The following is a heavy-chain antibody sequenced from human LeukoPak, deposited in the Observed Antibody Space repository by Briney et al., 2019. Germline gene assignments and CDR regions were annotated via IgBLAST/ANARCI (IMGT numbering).Heavy chain of an antibody. CDR3: ARARGSGSYYGHDYYYYYYMDV. D-gene: IGHD3-10*01. CDR2: INPSGGST. Sequence: LINPSGGSTTYAQKFQGRVIMTGDTSTSTVYMELRSLRPEDTAVYYCARARGSGSYYGHDYYYYYYMDVWGQGTTVTVSS. J-gene: IGHJ6*03. V-gene: IGHV1-46*01.